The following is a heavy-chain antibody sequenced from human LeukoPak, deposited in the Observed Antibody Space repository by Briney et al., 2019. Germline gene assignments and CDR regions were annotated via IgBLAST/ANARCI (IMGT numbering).Heavy chain of an antibody. CDR2: IYHSGST. J-gene: IGHJ5*02. CDR3: ARGSMAVVVPGA. D-gene: IGHD3-22*01. Sequence: PSETLSLTCAVCGGSFSGYYWSWIRQPPGKGLEWIGEIYHSGSTNYNPSLKSRVTISVDTSKNQFSLRLTSVTAADTAVYYCARGSMAVVVPGAWGQGTLVTVSS. V-gene: IGHV4-34*01. CDR1: GGSFSGYY.